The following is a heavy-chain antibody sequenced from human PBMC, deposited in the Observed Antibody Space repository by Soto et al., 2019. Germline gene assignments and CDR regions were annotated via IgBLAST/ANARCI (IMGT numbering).Heavy chain of an antibody. CDR3: ARRIYNWNYIDY. J-gene: IGHJ4*02. D-gene: IGHD1-20*01. Sequence: SETLSLTCTVSGGSISSSSYYWGWIRQPPGKGLEWIGSIYYSGSTYYNPSLKSRVTISVATSKNQFSLELSSVTTTDTAVYYCARRIYNWNYIDYWGQGTLVTVSS. V-gene: IGHV4-39*01. CDR1: GGSISSSSYY. CDR2: IYYSGST.